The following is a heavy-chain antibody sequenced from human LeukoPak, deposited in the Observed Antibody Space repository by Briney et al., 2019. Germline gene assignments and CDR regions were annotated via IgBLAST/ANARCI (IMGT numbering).Heavy chain of an antibody. V-gene: IGHV1-2*02. CDR3: ARVGYCSSTSCYEGWFDP. Sequence: GASVKVSCKDSGYTFTGYYVHWVRQAPRQGFEWMGWIDATSGGTNCAQKFQGTVTMTRDTCISTAYMELSRLRSDDTAVYYCARVGYCSSTSCYEGWFDPWGQGTLVTVSS. CDR1: GYTFTGYY. J-gene: IGHJ5*02. D-gene: IGHD2-2*03. CDR2: IDATSGGT.